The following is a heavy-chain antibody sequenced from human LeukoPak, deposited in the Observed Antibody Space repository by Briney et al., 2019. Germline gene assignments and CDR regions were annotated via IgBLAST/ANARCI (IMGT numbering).Heavy chain of an antibody. D-gene: IGHD2-15*01. V-gene: IGHV1-2*02. J-gene: IGHJ4*02. CDR1: GYTFTGYY. Sequence: ASVKVSCKASGYTFTGYYIHWVRLAPGQGLEWMGWINPNSGGTNSAQKFKGRVTMTRDTSITTVYMELSRLRSDDTAVYYCASPQEYCSGGSCYSYDYWGQRTLVTVSS. CDR2: INPNSGGT. CDR3: ASPQEYCSGGSCYSYDY.